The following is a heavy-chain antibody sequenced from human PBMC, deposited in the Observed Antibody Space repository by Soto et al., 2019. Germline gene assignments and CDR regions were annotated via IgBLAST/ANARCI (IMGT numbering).Heavy chain of an antibody. Sequence: QVQLQQWGAGLLKPSETLSLICAVYGGSFSGNYWSWIRQPPGKGLEWIGEFSDSGSTNYNPSLKSRVTTSEDMSKSQFSLKLSSVTAADTAVYYCARGNFYYGLDVWGQGTMVTVSS. J-gene: IGHJ6*02. CDR3: ARGNFYYGLDV. CDR2: FSDSGST. V-gene: IGHV4-34*01. CDR1: GGSFSGNY.